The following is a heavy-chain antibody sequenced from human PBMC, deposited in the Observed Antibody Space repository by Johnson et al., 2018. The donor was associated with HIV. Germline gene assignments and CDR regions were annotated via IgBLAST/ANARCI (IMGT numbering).Heavy chain of an antibody. CDR2: ISYDGSNK. CDR1: GFTFSSYG. J-gene: IGHJ3*02. CDR3: GRGGGRYYRDGFDI. Sequence: QVQLVESGGGVVQPGRSLRLSCAASGFTFSSYGMHWVRQAPGKGLEWVAVISYDGSNKYYADSVKGRFTISRDNSKTTVYLQMNSLRAEETAVYYCGRGGGRYYRDGFDIWGQGTVVTVSS. V-gene: IGHV3-33*05. D-gene: IGHD1-26*01.